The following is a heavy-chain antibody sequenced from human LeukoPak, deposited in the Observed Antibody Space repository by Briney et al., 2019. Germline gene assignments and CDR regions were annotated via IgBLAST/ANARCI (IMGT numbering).Heavy chain of an antibody. CDR1: GYTFTSYG. Sequence: ASVKVSCKASGYTFTSYGISWVRQAPGQGLEGMGWTSAYNGKKNYAQRLQGGVTMTTDTDTSTAYMELRRLRSDDTAVYYCARDYIRYCSSTSCYLGYWGQGTLVTVSS. D-gene: IGHD2-2*01. J-gene: IGHJ4*02. CDR3: ARDYIRYCSSTSCYLGY. CDR2: TSAYNGKK. V-gene: IGHV1-18*01.